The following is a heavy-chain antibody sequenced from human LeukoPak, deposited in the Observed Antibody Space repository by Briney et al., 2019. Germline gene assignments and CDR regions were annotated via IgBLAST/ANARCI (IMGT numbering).Heavy chain of an antibody. Sequence: PGGSLRLSCAVSGFTFSSDWMTWLRQAPGKGLEWVANIKEDGSESYYVDSVKGRFTISRDNTKNSLYLQMNSLRAEDTAVYYCARFPRDPWRFDYWGQGTLVTVSS. V-gene: IGHV3-7*03. D-gene: IGHD5-12*01. J-gene: IGHJ4*02. CDR1: GFTFSSDW. CDR3: ARFPRDPWRFDY. CDR2: IKEDGSES.